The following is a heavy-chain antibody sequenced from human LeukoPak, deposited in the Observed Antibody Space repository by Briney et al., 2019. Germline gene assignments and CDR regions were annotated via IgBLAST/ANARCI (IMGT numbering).Heavy chain of an antibody. Sequence: SQTLSLTCTVSGGSISSGDYYWSWIRQPPGKGLEWIGYIYYSGSTYYNPSLKSRVTISVDTSKNQFSLKLSSVTAADTAVYYCARSAYYYDSRRGDYYMDVWGKGTTVTVSS. CDR2: IYYSGST. CDR3: ARSAYYYDSRRGDYYMDV. V-gene: IGHV4-30-4*08. D-gene: IGHD3-22*01. CDR1: GGSISSGDYY. J-gene: IGHJ6*03.